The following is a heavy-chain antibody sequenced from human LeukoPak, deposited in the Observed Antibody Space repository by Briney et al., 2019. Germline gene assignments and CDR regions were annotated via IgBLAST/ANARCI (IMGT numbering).Heavy chain of an antibody. D-gene: IGHD3-3*01. CDR3: ARHTTIFGVAIIDI. Sequence: ASVKVSCKASGYTFTDYYMHWLRQARGQGLEWMGWMHPNSGGTNYAQKFQGRVTMTRDTSISTAYMDLSSLRSDDTAVYYCARHTTIFGVAIIDIWGQGTMVTVSS. J-gene: IGHJ3*02. CDR2: MHPNSGGT. CDR1: GYTFTDYY. V-gene: IGHV1-2*02.